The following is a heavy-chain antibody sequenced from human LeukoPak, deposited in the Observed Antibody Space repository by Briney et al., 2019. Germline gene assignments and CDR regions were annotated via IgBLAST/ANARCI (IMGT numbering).Heavy chain of an antibody. CDR3: ARAPTNWVYFDS. CDR2: ISGGAGNT. D-gene: IGHD7-27*01. V-gene: IGHV3-23*01. J-gene: IGHJ4*02. CDR1: GFTFSSCA. Sequence: GGSLRLSCAASGFTFSSCAMTWVRQAPGKGLEWVSVISGGAGNTYYADSVKGRFTISRDNSKNTLYLQMNSLRAEDTAVYYCARAPTNWVYFDSWGQGTLVTVSS.